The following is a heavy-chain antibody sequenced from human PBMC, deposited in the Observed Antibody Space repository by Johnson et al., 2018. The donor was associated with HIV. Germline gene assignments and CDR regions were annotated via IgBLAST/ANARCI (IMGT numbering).Heavy chain of an antibody. D-gene: IGHD3-10*01. CDR1: GFTFSSYA. J-gene: IGHJ3*02. CDR2: ISYDGSNK. V-gene: IGHV3-30*04. Sequence: QMLLVESGGGVVQPGRSLRLSCAASGFTFSSYAMHWVRQAPGKGLEWVAVISYDGSNKYFADSVKGRFTISRDNSKNTVYLQMNSLRPYDTAVYYCAIVQLLADDVFNIWGQGTMVTVSS. CDR3: AIVQLLADDVFNI.